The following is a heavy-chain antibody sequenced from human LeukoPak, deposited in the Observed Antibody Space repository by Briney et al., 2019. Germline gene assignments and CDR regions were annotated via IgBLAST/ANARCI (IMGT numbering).Heavy chain of an antibody. CDR3: ARDLPATTIYGFDY. V-gene: IGHV3-7*01. Sequence: PGGSLRLSCAASGFTFSSYWMSWVRQAPGKGLEWVANIKQDGSEKYYVDSVKGRFTISRDNAENSLYLQMNSLRAEDTAVYYCARDLPATTIYGFDYWGQGTLVTVSS. CDR1: GFTFSSYW. CDR2: IKQDGSEK. J-gene: IGHJ4*02. D-gene: IGHD2-2*01.